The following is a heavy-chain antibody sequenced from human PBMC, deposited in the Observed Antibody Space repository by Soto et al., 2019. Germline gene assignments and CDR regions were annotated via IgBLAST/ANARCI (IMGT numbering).Heavy chain of an antibody. J-gene: IGHJ6*02. V-gene: IGHV3-74*01. CDR2: IMSDGSGT. CDR3: ARSRGSGGVEYNMDV. CDR1: GFTFSSYW. D-gene: IGHD3-16*01. Sequence: EVHLVESGGGLVQPGGSLRLSCAASGFTFSSYWMHWVRQGPGEGLVWVSRIMSDGSGTTYADSVKGRFRISRDNPKNTPYLKMNNLRTADTAVYHCARSRGSGGVEYNMDVWGQGTTITVSS.